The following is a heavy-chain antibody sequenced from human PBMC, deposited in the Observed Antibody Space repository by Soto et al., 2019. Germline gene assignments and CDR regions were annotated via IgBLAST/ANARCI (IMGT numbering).Heavy chain of an antibody. Sequence: QVQLQESGPGLVKPSETLSLTCTVSGGSISSYYWSWIRQPPGKGLEWIGYIYYSGSTNYNPSLKSRVTISVDTSKNQFSLKLSSVTAADTAAYYCARRWGGTFDYWGQGTLVTVSS. CDR3: ARRWGGTFDY. J-gene: IGHJ4*02. CDR1: GGSISSYY. V-gene: IGHV4-59*01. D-gene: IGHD2-21*01. CDR2: IYYSGST.